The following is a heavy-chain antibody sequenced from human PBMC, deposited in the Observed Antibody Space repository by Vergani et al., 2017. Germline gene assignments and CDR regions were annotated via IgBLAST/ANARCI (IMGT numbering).Heavy chain of an antibody. CDR2: ISAYNGNT. V-gene: IGHV1-18*01. D-gene: IGHD3-3*01. CDR1: GGTFSSYA. J-gene: IGHJ4*02. CDR3: ARDYYDFWSGYYMFDY. Sequence: QVQLVQSGAEVKKPGSSVKVSCKASGGTFSSYAISWVRQAPGQGLEWMGWISAYNGNTNYAQKLQGRVTMTTDTSTSTAYMELRSLRSDDTAVYYCARDYYDFWSGYYMFDYWGQGTLVTVSS.